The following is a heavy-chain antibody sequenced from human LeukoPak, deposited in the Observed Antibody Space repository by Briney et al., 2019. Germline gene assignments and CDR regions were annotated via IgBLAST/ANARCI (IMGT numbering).Heavy chain of an antibody. D-gene: IGHD1-26*01. J-gene: IGHJ4*02. V-gene: IGHV3-30*02. Sequence: GGSLRLSCAASGFTFSSYGMHWVRQAPGKGLEWVAFIRYDGSNKYYADSVKGRFTISRDNSKNTLYLQMNSLRAEDTAVYYCAKDRGGSYFCLDYWGQGTLVTVSS. CDR3: AKDRGGSYFCLDY. CDR2: IRYDGSNK. CDR1: GFTFSSYG.